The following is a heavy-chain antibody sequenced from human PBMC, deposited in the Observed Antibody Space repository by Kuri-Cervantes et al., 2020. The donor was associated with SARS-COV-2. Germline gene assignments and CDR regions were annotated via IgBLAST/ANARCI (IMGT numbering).Heavy chain of an antibody. Sequence: SEILSPTCNLPGCSISSSSYYWGWIRQPPGKGLEWIGSIYYSGSTYYNPSLKSRVTISVDTSKNQFSLKLSSVTAADTAVYYCARHLIALVVVVPAAEPFDYWGQGTLVTVSS. J-gene: IGHJ4*02. D-gene: IGHD2-2*01. CDR3: ARHLIALVVVVPAAEPFDY. CDR2: IYYSGST. V-gene: IGHV4-39*01. CDR1: GCSISSSSYY.